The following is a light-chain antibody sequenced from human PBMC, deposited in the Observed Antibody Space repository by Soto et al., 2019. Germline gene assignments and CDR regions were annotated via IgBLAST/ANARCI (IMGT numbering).Light chain of an antibody. CDR1: GNDVGGYKY. CDR3: SSYTSSMSVV. Sequence: QSAPTQPASVSGSPGQSITISCTGTGNDVGGYKYVSWYQQHPGKVPKLVIFEVSNRPSGVSKRFSGSKSANTASLTISGLQGDDEADYYCSSYTSSMSVVFGGGTKLTVL. CDR2: EVS. J-gene: IGLJ2*01. V-gene: IGLV2-14*01.